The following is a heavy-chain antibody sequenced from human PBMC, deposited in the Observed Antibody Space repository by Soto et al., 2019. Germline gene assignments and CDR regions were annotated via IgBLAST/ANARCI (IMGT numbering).Heavy chain of an antibody. V-gene: IGHV4-34*01. CDR3: ARGRIGALGAAAGTGDFDY. Sequence: PSETLSLTCAVYGGSFSCYYWSWIRQPPGKGLEWIGEINHSGSTNYNPSLKSRVTISVDTSKNQFSLKLSSVTAADTAVYYCARGRIGALGAAAGTGDFDYWGQGTLVTVSS. D-gene: IGHD6-13*01. J-gene: IGHJ4*02. CDR2: INHSGST. CDR1: GGSFSCYY.